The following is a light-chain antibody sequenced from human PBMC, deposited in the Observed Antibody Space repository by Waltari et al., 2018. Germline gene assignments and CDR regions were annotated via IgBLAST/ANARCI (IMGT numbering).Light chain of an antibody. CDR2: DAY. V-gene: IGKV3-11*01. Sequence: MVWTHPPATLSSSPGARATLSCRASQTVSSYLAWFQQQPGQAPRLLIFDAYSRATGGPAKFSCSGSGTDFTLTVSNLEPEDFAVYYCQQRSNWPYTFGQGTRVEIK. CDR3: QQRSNWPYT. J-gene: IGKJ2*01. CDR1: QTVSSY.